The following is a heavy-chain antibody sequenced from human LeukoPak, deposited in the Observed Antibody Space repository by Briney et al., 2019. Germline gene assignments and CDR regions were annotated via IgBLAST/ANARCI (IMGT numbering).Heavy chain of an antibody. CDR2: IYYSGST. D-gene: IGHD1-26*01. CDR1: GGSISSGSYY. V-gene: IGHV4-39*01. CDR3: ARHGGGSFHFDY. Sequence: SETLSLTCTVSGGSISSGSYYWGWIRQPPGKGLEWIGSIYYSGSTYYNPSLKSRVTISVDTSKNQFSLKLSSVTAADTAVYYCARHGGGSFHFDYWGQGTLVTVSS. J-gene: IGHJ4*02.